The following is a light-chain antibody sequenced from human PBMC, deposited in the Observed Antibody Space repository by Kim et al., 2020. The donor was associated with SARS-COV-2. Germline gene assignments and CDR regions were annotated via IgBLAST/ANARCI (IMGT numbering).Light chain of an antibody. V-gene: IGKV1-5*03. CDR3: QQYSSYSLT. J-gene: IGKJ4*01. Sequence: ASVGDRIAITGRASQSVSTSLAWFQQKPGKAPKLLIYKASSLQSGVPSRFSGSGSGTEFTLTISTLQPDDFATYYCQQYSSYSLTFGGGTKVDIK. CDR1: QSVSTS. CDR2: KAS.